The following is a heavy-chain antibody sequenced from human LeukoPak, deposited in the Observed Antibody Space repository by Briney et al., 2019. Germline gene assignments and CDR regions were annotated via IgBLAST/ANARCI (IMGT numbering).Heavy chain of an antibody. V-gene: IGHV1-18*01. CDR1: GNTFTSYG. Sequence: ASVKVSCKASGNTFTSYGISWVRQAPGQGLEWMGWISAYNGNTNYAQNFQGRVTMTEDTSTDTAYMELSSLRSEDTAVYYCARVAGYDVFDIWGQGTMVTVSS. CDR3: ARVAGYDVFDI. CDR2: ISAYNGNT. D-gene: IGHD6-19*01. J-gene: IGHJ3*02.